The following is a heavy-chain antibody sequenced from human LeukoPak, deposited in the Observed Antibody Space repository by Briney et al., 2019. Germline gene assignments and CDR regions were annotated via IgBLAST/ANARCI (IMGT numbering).Heavy chain of an antibody. CDR3: ARLSLGDI. V-gene: IGHV4-30-2*03. J-gene: IGHJ3*02. D-gene: IGHD7-27*01. CDR1: GASVGRGAHF. CDR2: IYYSGST. Sequence: SETLSLTCTVSGGSVSGASVGRGAHFWNWIRQAPGKGLEWIGSIYYSGSTYYNPSLKSRVTISVDTSKNQFSLKLGSVTAADTAVYYCARLSLGDIWGQGTMVTVSS.